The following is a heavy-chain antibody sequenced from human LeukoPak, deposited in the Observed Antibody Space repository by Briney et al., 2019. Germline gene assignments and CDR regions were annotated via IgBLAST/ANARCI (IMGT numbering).Heavy chain of an antibody. Sequence: GGSLRLSCAASGFTFDDYAMHWVRQAPGKGLEWVSGISWNSGSIGYADSVKGRFTISRDNAKNSLYLQMNSLRAEDTALYYCAKDIRYYYDRSGFQHWGQGTLVTVSS. J-gene: IGHJ1*01. CDR3: AKDIRYYYDRSGFQH. CDR1: GFTFDDYA. D-gene: IGHD3-22*01. V-gene: IGHV3-9*01. CDR2: ISWNSGSI.